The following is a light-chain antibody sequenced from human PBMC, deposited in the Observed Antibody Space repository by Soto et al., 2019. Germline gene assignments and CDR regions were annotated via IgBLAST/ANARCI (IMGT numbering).Light chain of an antibody. CDR2: AAS. CDR3: QQSHNAPFN. J-gene: IGKJ3*01. V-gene: IGKV1-39*01. CDR1: QTIDRY. Sequence: IQMTQSPSSLSASIGDTVTITCRASQTIDRYLNWFQQKSGQAPKLLMNAASTLRSGVPSRFSASGSGTDFTLTISSLQPEDYATYYCQQSHNAPFNFGPGTKVDIK.